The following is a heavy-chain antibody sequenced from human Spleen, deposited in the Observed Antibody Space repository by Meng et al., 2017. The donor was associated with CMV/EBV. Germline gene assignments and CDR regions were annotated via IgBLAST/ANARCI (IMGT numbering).Heavy chain of an antibody. J-gene: IGHJ5*02. CDR1: GFTFSTYS. CDR3: ARPAGSPGEDWFDP. CDR2: ITGASDYI. V-gene: IGHV3-21*04. Sequence: GESLKISCVGSGFTFSTYSMDWVRQAPGKGLEWVSSITGASDYIHSADSVRGRFTISRDNAKNSLYLQMDSLRAEDTAVYYCARPAGSPGEDWFDPWGQGTLVTVSS. D-gene: IGHD2-2*01.